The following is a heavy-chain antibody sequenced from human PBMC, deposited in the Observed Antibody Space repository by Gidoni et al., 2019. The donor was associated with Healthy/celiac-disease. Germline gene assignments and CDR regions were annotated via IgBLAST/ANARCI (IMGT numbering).Heavy chain of an antibody. Sequence: QVQLVQSGAEVTKPRSSVKVSCKSSAGTFSSYAISWVRQASGQGLEWMGGIIPIFGTANYAKKVQGRVTITADESTSTAYMELSSLRSEDTAVYYCARDHRDGYKYYFDYWGQGTLVTVSS. V-gene: IGHV1-69*01. CDR2: IIPIFGTA. CDR1: AGTFSSYA. J-gene: IGHJ4*02. D-gene: IGHD5-12*01. CDR3: ARDHRDGYKYYFDY.